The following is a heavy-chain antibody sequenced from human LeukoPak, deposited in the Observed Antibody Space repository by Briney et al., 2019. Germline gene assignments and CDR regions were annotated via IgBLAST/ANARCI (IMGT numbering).Heavy chain of an antibody. CDR3: ASFPGGSEKD. CDR2: IYYSGST. CDR1: GGSISSYY. J-gene: IGHJ4*02. Sequence: SETLSLTCTVSGGSISSYYWSWIRQPPGKGLEWIGYIYYSGSTNYNPSLKSRVTISVDTSKNQFSLKLSSVTAADTAVYYCASFPGGSEKDWGQGTLVTVSS. V-gene: IGHV4-59*01.